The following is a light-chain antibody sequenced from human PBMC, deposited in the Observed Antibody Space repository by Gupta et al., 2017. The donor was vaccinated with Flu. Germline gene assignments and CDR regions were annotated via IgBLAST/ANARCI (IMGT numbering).Light chain of an antibody. Sequence: QSALTQPASVSGSPGQSITISCTGTSSEVGSYNLVSWYQQHPGKAPKLMIYEGSKRPSGVSNRFSGSKSGNTASLTISGLQAEDEADYYCCSYAGSSNVFGTGTKVTVL. V-gene: IGLV2-23*03. CDR3: CSYAGSSNV. J-gene: IGLJ1*01. CDR2: EGS. CDR1: SSEVGSYNL.